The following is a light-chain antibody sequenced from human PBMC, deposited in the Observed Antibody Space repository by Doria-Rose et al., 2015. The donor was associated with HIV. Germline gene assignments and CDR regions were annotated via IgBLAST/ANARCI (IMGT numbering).Light chain of an antibody. CDR2: DGS. CDR3: HQYGTSWT. V-gene: IGKV3-20*01. J-gene: IGKJ1*01. Sequence: TQSPGTLSLSPGERATLSCRASQSFSSTYLAWYQQKPGQAPRLLIYDGSTRATGIPDRFSASGSGTDFTLTINRLEPEDFALYYCHQYGTSWTIGQGTKVEI. CDR1: QSFSSTY.